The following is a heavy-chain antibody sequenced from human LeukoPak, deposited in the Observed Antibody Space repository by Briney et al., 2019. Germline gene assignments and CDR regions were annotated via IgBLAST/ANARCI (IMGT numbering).Heavy chain of an antibody. D-gene: IGHD3-22*01. CDR3: ARGLFYDRGYYFDF. J-gene: IGHJ4*02. CDR2: IYPSGST. V-gene: IGHV4-30-2*01. Sequence: SHTLSLTCAVSNGSISSGGYSWSWIRQPPGKGLEWIGYIYPSGSTDYNPALKSRVTISVDRSKNQFSLKMSSVTAADTAVYYCARGLFYDRGYYFDFWGQGTLVPVSS. CDR1: NGSISSGGYS.